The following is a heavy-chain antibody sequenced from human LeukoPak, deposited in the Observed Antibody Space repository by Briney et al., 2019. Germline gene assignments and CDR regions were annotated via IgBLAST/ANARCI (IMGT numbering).Heavy chain of an antibody. D-gene: IGHD6-19*01. J-gene: IGHJ4*02. CDR2: ISGSGGST. CDR3: ANSYSSGSFDY. V-gene: IGHV3-23*01. CDR1: GFSFSSYA. Sequence: TGGSLRLSCAASGFSFSSYAMSWVRQAPGKGLEWVSAISGSGGSTYYADSVKGRFTISRDNSKNTLYLQMNSLRAEDTAVYYCANSYSSGSFDYWGQGTLVTVSS.